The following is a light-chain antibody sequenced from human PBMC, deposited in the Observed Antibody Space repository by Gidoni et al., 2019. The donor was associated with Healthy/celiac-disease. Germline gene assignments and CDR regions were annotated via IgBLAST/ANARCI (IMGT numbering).Light chain of an antibody. CDR2: AAS. Sequence: DIQITQSPSSLSASVGDRVTIPCRASQSISIYLNWYQQKPGKAPKLLIYAASSLQSGVPSRFSGSGSGTDLTLNISSLQPEDFATYYWKQSYSNPRTFGQGTKLEIK. CDR1: QSISIY. V-gene: IGKV1-39*01. CDR3: KQSYSNPRT. J-gene: IGKJ2*02.